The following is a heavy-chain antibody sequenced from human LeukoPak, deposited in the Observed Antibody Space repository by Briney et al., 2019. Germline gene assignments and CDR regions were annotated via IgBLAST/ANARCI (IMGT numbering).Heavy chain of an antibody. CDR1: GFTFSSYA. CDR3: AKCGTYYDFWSGYYIDY. J-gene: IGHJ4*02. CDR2: ISGSGGST. D-gene: IGHD3-3*01. Sequence: PGGSLRLSCAASGFTFSSYAMSWVRQAPGKGLEWVSAISGSGGSTYYAGSVKGRFTISRDNSKNTLYLQMNSLRAEDTAVYYCAKCGTYYDFWSGYYIDYWGQGTLVTVSS. V-gene: IGHV3-23*01.